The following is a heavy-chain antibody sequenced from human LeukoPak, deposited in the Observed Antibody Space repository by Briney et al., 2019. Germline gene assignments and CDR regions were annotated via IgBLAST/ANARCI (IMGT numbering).Heavy chain of an antibody. CDR2: IHSSGST. Sequence: SETLSLTCTVSGASVNRDYWSWIRQPAGKGLEWIGRIHSSGSTNYSPALESRVSMLLDTSRNQFSMKLSYVTAADTAVYYCARTPHNWGQGTLVTVS. CDR1: GASVNRDY. V-gene: IGHV4-4*07. J-gene: IGHJ4*02. CDR3: ARTPHN.